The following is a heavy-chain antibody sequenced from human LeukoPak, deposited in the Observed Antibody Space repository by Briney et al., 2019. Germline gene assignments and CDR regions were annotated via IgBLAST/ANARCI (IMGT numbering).Heavy chain of an antibody. CDR1: GGSISSGGYY. D-gene: IGHD6-13*01. J-gene: IGHJ4*02. Sequence: PSQTLSLTCTVSGGSISSGGYYWSWIRQHPGKGLEWIGYIYYSGSTYYNPSLKSRVTISVDTSKNQFSLKLSSVTAADTAVYYCARRIAAAGVFDYWGQGTLVTVSS. V-gene: IGHV4-31*03. CDR2: IYYSGST. CDR3: ARRIAAAGVFDY.